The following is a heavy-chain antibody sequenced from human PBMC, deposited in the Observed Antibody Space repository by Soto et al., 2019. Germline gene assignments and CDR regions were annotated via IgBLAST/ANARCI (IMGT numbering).Heavy chain of an antibody. CDR1: GFTFSTYA. J-gene: IGHJ4*02. CDR2: VTAGGAST. Sequence: GGSLRLSCAASGFTFSTYAMNWVRQAPGKGLEWVSSVTAGGASTYYADSVKGRFTISRDNSRNTLYLQMNSLRAEDTAVYYCAKVGAHYYGSGSPTFFDYWGQGTLVTVSS. V-gene: IGHV3-23*01. D-gene: IGHD3-10*01. CDR3: AKVGAHYYGSGSPTFFDY.